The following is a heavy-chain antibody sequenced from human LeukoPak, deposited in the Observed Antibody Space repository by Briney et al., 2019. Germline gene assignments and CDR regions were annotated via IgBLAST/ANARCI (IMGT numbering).Heavy chain of an antibody. CDR1: GYTFTSYG. CDR3: ARLYYYDSSGYDHAFDI. D-gene: IGHD3-22*01. J-gene: IGHJ3*02. V-gene: IGHV1-18*01. CDR2: ISAYNGNT. Sequence: AASVKVSCKASGYTFTSYGISWVRQAPGQGLEWMGWISAYNGNTNYAQKLQGRVTMTTDTSTSTAYMELRSLRSDDTAVYYCARLYYYDSSGYDHAFDIWGQGTMVTVSS.